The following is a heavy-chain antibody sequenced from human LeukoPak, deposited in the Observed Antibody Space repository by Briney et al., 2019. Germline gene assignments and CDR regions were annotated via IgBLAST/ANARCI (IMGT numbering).Heavy chain of an antibody. CDR1: GFTVSSNY. V-gene: IGHV3-30-3*01. Sequence: GGSLRLSCAASGFTVSSNYMSWVRQAPGKGLEWVAVISYDGSNKYYADSVKGRFTISRDNSKNTLYLQMNSLRAEDTAVYYCARDRGSYTVIDYWGQGTLVTVSS. CDR3: ARDRGSYTVIDY. J-gene: IGHJ4*02. D-gene: IGHD1-26*01. CDR2: ISYDGSNK.